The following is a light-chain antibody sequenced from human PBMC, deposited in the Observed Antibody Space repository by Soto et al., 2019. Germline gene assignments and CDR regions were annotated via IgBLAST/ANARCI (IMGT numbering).Light chain of an antibody. J-gene: IGKJ4*01. CDR2: GAS. CDR1: QGSRND. CDR3: LQDDSYPLP. V-gene: IGKV1-6*01. Sequence: AIQMTQSPSSLSASVGDRVTITCRASQGSRNDLGWYQQKPGKAPKLLIYGASSLQSDVPSRFSGSGSGTDFTLTISRLQPEDFATYYCLQDDSYPLPFGGGTKVEIK.